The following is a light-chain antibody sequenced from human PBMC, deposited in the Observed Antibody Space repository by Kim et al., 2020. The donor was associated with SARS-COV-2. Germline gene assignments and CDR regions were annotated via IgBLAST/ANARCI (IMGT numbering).Light chain of an antibody. Sequence: DIQMTQSPSTLSASVGDTITITCRASQSIGVWLAWYQQKPGRAPDLLISDASNLKSGVPSRFTGSGSGTEFTLTISRLQPDDFATYFCQHYHSFSPPPAFGGGTKVDIK. CDR2: DAS. CDR3: QHYHSFSPPPA. J-gene: IGKJ4*01. CDR1: QSIGVW. V-gene: IGKV1-5*01.